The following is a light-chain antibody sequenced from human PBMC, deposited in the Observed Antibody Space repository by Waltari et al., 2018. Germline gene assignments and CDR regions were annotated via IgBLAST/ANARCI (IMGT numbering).Light chain of an antibody. CDR1: ESVGRA. CDR3: QQYNYWRT. CDR2: GAS. V-gene: IGKV3-15*01. J-gene: IGKJ1*01. Sequence: EIVMTQSPDALSVSTGESATLSCRASESVGRALAWYQQRPGQPPRLLIYGASTRATGIPARFSGSGSGTEFTLTISSLQSEDFAVYYCQQYNYWRTFGQGTKVEIK.